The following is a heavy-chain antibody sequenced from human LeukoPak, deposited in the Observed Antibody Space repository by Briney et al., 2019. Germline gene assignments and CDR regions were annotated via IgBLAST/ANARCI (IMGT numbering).Heavy chain of an antibody. CDR2: IYYSGST. CDR3: ARDSPEYSYGPSFDY. Sequence: SETLSLTCAVYGGSISSYYWSWIRQPPGKGLEWIGYIYYSGSTNYNPSLKSRVTISVDTSKNQFSLKLSSVTAADTAVYYCARDSPEYSYGPSFDYWGQGTLVTVSS. CDR1: GGSISSYY. J-gene: IGHJ4*02. V-gene: IGHV4-59*01. D-gene: IGHD5-18*01.